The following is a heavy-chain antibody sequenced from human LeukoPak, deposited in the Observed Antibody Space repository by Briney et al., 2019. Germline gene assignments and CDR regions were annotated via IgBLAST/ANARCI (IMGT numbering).Heavy chain of an antibody. D-gene: IGHD5-12*01. CDR1: GFSVGDNF. V-gene: IGHV3-53*01. J-gene: IGHJ4*02. CDR2: IYSGGDT. Sequence: SGGSLRLSCAVSGFSVGDNFLSWVRQAPGKGLEWVSIIYSGGDTYYADSVKGRFTISRDNSKNTLYLQMNSLRAEDTAVYYCAQARSSSGYGPRGVHWGQGTLVTVSS. CDR3: AQARSSSGYGPRGVH.